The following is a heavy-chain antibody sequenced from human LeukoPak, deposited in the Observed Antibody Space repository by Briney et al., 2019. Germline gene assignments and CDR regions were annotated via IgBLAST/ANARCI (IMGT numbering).Heavy chain of an antibody. CDR2: INPSGGST. V-gene: IGHV1-46*01. Sequence: GASVTVSCTASGYTFTSYYMHWVRQAPGQGLEWMGIINPSGGSTSYAQKFQGRVTMTRDTSTSTVYMELSSLRSEDTAVYYCARDQDTAMVTGGFDYWGQGTLVTVSS. D-gene: IGHD5-18*01. CDR1: GYTFTSYY. J-gene: IGHJ4*02. CDR3: ARDQDTAMVTGGFDY.